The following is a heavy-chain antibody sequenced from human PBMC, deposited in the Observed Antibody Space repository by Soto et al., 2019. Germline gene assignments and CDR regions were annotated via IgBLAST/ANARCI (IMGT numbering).Heavy chain of an antibody. V-gene: IGHV3-66*01. CDR1: GINIAGKF. CDR2: IYRGGSI. CDR3: ASDRTGMTSGFES. Sequence: EVKLVQSRGGLVQPGGSLRLTCAASGINIAGKFMTWVRRAPGKGLEWVSVIYRGGSIYYAASVKGRYTISRDTSKNTLFLQMDNLRADDTAIYYCASDRTGMTSGFESSGQGTLVTVSS. D-gene: IGHD1-1*01. J-gene: IGHJ5*01.